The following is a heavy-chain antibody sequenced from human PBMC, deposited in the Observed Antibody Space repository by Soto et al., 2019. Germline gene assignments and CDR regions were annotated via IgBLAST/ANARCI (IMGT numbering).Heavy chain of an antibody. CDR2: IYYSGST. CDR1: GGSISSSSYY. Sequence: PSETLSLTRTVSGGSISSSSYYWGWIRQPPGKGLEWIGSIYYSGSTYYNPSLKSRVTISVDTSKNQFSLKLSSVTAADTAVYYCARQPPSRPPQWLVNAEYFQHWGQGTLVTVSS. D-gene: IGHD6-19*01. CDR3: ARQPPSRPPQWLVNAEYFQH. V-gene: IGHV4-39*01. J-gene: IGHJ1*01.